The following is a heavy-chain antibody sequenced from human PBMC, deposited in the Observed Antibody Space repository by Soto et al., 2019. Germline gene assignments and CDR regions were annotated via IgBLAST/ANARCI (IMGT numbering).Heavy chain of an antibody. V-gene: IGHV4-31*03. Sequence: LYLTCTVSGGSMSRGSYYCSLIRQLLGKGLEWIVYIYYSGSTYYNPSLKSRVTISVDTSKNQFSLKLSSVTAADTAVYYCARTAEGYCSGGSCPPYCYYGMDVWGQGTTVTVPS. CDR3: ARTAEGYCSGGSCPPYCYYGMDV. D-gene: IGHD2-15*01. CDR2: IYYSGST. CDR1: GGSMSRGSYY. J-gene: IGHJ6*02.